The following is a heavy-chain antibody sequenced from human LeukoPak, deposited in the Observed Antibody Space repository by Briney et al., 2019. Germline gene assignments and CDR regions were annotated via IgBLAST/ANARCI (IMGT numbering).Heavy chain of an antibody. J-gene: IGHJ3*02. CDR1: GGSISSSSYY. Sequence: PSETLSLTCTVSGGSISSSSYYWGWIRQPPGKGLEWIGNIYYSGSTYYNPSLKSRVTISVDTSKNQFSLKLSSVTAADTAVYYCARQGALYGGNSDAFDIWGQGTMVTVSS. D-gene: IGHD4-23*01. V-gene: IGHV4-39*01. CDR3: ARQGALYGGNSDAFDI. CDR2: IYYSGST.